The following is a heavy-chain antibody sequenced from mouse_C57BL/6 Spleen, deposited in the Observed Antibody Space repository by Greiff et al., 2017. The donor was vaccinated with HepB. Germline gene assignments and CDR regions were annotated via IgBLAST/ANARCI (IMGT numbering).Heavy chain of an antibody. CDR3: ARGYYGLYDLDY. CDR1: GYAFSSSW. J-gene: IGHJ2*01. Sequence: VQLMESGPELVKPGASVKISCKASGYAFSSSWMNWVKQRPGKGLEWIGQIYPGDGDTNYNEKFKGKATMTADKSASTAYMQLSSLTSEDSAVYYCARGYYGLYDLDYWGQGTTLTVSS. V-gene: IGHV1-82*01. CDR2: IYPGDGDT. D-gene: IGHD1-1*01.